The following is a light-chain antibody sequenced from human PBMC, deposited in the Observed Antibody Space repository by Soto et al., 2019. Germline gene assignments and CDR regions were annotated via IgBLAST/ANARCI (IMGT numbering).Light chain of an antibody. Sequence: QSVLTQPPSASGTPGQRVTISCSGSSSNIGSNYVYWYQQLPGTAPKLLIYRNNQWPSGGPDRFSGSKSGTSASLAISGLRSGDEADYYCAAWDDSLSGWVFGGGTKLTVL. CDR3: AAWDDSLSGWV. CDR1: SSNIGSNY. V-gene: IGLV1-47*01. CDR2: RNN. J-gene: IGLJ3*02.